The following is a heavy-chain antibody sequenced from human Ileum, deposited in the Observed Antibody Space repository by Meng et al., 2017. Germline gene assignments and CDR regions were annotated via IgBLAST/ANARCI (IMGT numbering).Heavy chain of an antibody. J-gene: IGHJ5*02. D-gene: IGHD1-1*01. CDR1: GFTFSSYS. CDR3: ARERQDNRWFDP. CDR2: ISSSSSYI. Sequence: EVQLVESGGDLVKPGGSLRLSCAASGFTFSSYSMNWVRQAPGKGLEWVSSISSSSSYIYYADSLKGRFTISRDNAKNSLYLQMNSLRAEDTAVYYCARERQDNRWFDPWGQGTLVTVPQ. V-gene: IGHV3-21*01.